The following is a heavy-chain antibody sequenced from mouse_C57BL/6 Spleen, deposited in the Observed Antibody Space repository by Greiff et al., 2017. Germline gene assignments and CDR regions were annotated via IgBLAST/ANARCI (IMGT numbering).Heavy chain of an antibody. CDR2: IFPGSGST. D-gene: IGHD2-4*01. CDR1: GYTFTDYY. V-gene: IGHV1-75*01. Sequence: VQLVESGPELVKPGASVKISCKASGYTFTDYYINWVKQRPGQGLEWIGWIFPGSGSTYYNEKFKGKATLTVDKSSSTAYMLLSSLTSEDSAVYFCARLDDYDDGDYFDYWGQGTTLTVSS. CDR3: ARLDDYDDGDYFDY. J-gene: IGHJ2*01.